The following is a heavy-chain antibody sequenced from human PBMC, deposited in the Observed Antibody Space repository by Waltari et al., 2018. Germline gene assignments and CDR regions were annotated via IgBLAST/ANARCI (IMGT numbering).Heavy chain of an antibody. CDR3: AKDSRGYTPSPGDS. Sequence: EVQLLQSGGGLVQPGGSLRLSGSTSGFIFGGDAMTWVRQAPGKGLEWVSTISGSGSSTFYADSVRGRFTISRDNARNTVFLEMNSLRVDDTAFYYCAKDSRGYTPSPGDSWGQGTQVTVS. CDR2: ISGSGSST. V-gene: IGHV3-23*01. J-gene: IGHJ4*02. CDR1: GFIFGGDA. D-gene: IGHD5-18*01.